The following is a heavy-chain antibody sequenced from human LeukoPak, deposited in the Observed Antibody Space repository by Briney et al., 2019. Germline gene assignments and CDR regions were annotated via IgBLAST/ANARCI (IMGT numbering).Heavy chain of an antibody. J-gene: IGHJ4*02. CDR1: GYSLSSGYY. CDR2: IYHSGST. D-gene: IGHD5-12*01. CDR3: ARVGGYDYYRRYYFDY. Sequence: SETLSLTCTVSGYSLSSGYYWGWIRQPPGKGLEWIGSIYHSGSTYYNPSLKSRVTISVDTSKNQFSLKLSSVTAADTAVYYCARVGGYDYYRRYYFDYWGQGTLVTVSS. V-gene: IGHV4-38-2*02.